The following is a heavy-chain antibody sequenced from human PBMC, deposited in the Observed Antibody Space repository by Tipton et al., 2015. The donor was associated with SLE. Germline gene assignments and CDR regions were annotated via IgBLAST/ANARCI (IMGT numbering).Heavy chain of an antibody. J-gene: IGHJ4*02. CDR2: IYYSGST. CDR3: ARGLTTVTTAFDY. Sequence: LRLSCTVSGGSISSYYWTWIRQPPGKGLEWIGYIYYSGSTNYNPSLKSRVTISVDTSKNQFSLKLSSVTAADTAVYYCARGLTTVTTAFDYWGQGTLVTVSS. CDR1: GGSISSYY. D-gene: IGHD4-17*01. V-gene: IGHV4-59*12.